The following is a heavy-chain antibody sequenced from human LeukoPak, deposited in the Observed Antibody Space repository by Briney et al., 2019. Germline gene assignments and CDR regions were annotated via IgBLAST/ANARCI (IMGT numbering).Heavy chain of an antibody. CDR2: ISAYNGNT. V-gene: IGHV1-18*01. J-gene: IGHJ4*02. CDR3: ARDLGITMVRGVIREVDY. D-gene: IGHD3-10*01. CDR1: GYTFTSYG. Sequence: ASVKVSCKASGYTFTSYGISWVRQAPGQGLEWMGWISAYNGNTNYAQKLQGRVTITRDTSASTAYMELSSLRSEDTAVYYCARDLGITMVRGVIREVDYWGQGTLVTVSS.